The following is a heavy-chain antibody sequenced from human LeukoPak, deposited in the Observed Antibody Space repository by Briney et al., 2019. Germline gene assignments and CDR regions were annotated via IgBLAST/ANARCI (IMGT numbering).Heavy chain of an antibody. CDR2: IYYSGST. J-gene: IGHJ4*02. D-gene: IGHD3-22*01. V-gene: IGHV4-30-4*01. CDR3: ARGYDSSGYYYYDY. CDR1: GGSISSGDYY. Sequence: SSETLSLTCTVSGGSISSGDYYWSWIRQPPGKGLEWIGYIYYSGSTYYNPSLKSRVTISVDTSKNQFSLKLSSVTAADTAVYYCARGYDSSGYYYYDYWGQGTLVTVSS.